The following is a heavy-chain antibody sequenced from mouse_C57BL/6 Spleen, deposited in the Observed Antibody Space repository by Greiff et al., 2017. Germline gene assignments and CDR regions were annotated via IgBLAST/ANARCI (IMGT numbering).Heavy chain of an antibody. D-gene: IGHD3-2*02. CDR3: ARGGGSSGHFAY. Sequence: VQLQQSGPELVKPGASVKISCKASGYAFSSSWMNWVKQRPGKGLEWIGRIYPGDGDTNYNGKFKGKATLTADKSSSTAYMQLSSLTSEDSAVYFCARGGGSSGHFAYWGQGTLVTVSA. J-gene: IGHJ3*01. V-gene: IGHV1-82*01. CDR2: IYPGDGDT. CDR1: GYAFSSSW.